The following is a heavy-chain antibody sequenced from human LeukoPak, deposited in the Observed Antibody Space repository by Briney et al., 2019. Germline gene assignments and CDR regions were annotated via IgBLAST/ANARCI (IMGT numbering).Heavy chain of an antibody. V-gene: IGHV4-38-2*02. CDR1: GYSISSGYY. CDR2: IYHSGST. D-gene: IGHD3-22*01. Sequence: PSETLSLTCTVSGYSISSGYYWGWIRQPPGKGLEWIGSIYHSGSTYYNPSLKSRVTISRDTSKNQFSLKLSSVTAADTAVYYCVCLNSSGYYGGYWGQGTLVTVSS. CDR3: VCLNSSGYYGGY. J-gene: IGHJ4*02.